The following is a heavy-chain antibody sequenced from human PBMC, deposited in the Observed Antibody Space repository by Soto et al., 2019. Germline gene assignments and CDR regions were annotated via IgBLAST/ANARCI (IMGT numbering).Heavy chain of an antibody. CDR2: ISGSGGST. V-gene: IGHV3-23*01. J-gene: IGHJ4*02. CDR1: GFTFSIYA. Sequence: PGGSLGLSCAASGFTFSIYAMGGVRQAPGKGLEWVSAISGSGGSTYYADSVKGRFTISGDNSKNTLYLQMNSLRAEDTAVYYCAKGKAAADWGQGTLVTVSS. CDR3: AKGKAAAD. D-gene: IGHD6-13*01.